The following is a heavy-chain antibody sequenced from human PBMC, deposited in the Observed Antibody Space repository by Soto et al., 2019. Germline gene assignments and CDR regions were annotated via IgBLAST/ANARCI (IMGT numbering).Heavy chain of an antibody. Sequence: QVQLVQSGAEVKRPESSMKVSCKPSGGTFNNYAINWVRQAPGQGLEWMGAIIPISGITKYAQKFQGRITITADKSTSTVYMDLSSLRSEDTAVYYCARWGGLSCSGAVCFKKPFDYWGQGTLVTVSS. J-gene: IGHJ4*02. CDR3: ARWGGLSCSGAVCFKKPFDY. CDR1: GGTFNNYA. D-gene: IGHD2-8*02. V-gene: IGHV1-69*17. CDR2: IIPISGIT.